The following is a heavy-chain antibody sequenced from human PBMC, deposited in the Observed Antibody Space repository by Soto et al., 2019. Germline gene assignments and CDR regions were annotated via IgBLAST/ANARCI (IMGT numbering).Heavy chain of an antibody. J-gene: IGHJ5*02. Sequence: QVQLVQSGGEVKKPGSSVRVSCRTSGGTFKNYGFSWVRQAPGQGLEWMGGIIPMYGIANYGQIFQGRLTITADESTNTDYMDLSSLKSEDPAVYYCAGEGGGTGFHLWGEGIQVTVSS. CDR3: AGEGGGTGFHL. D-gene: IGHD3-16*01. CDR2: IIPMYGIA. CDR1: GGTFKNYG. V-gene: IGHV1-69*12.